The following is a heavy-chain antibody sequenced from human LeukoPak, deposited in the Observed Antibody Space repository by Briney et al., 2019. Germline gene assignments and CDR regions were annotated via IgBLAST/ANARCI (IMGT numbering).Heavy chain of an antibody. D-gene: IGHD3-10*01. CDR2: IYTSGST. J-gene: IGHJ4*02. V-gene: IGHV4-61*02. Sequence: PSETLSLTCTVSGGSISSGSYYWSWIRQPAGKGLEWIGRIYTSGSTNYNPSLKSRVTISVDTSKNQFSLKLSSVTAADTAVYYCATMVRGVNPDYWGQGTLVTVSS. CDR3: ATMVRGVNPDY. CDR1: GGSISSGSYY.